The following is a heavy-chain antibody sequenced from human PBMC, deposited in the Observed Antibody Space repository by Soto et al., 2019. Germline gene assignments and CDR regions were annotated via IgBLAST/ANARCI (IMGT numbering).Heavy chain of an antibody. CDR1: GGTISSGDYY. V-gene: IGHV4-30-4*01. Sequence: SETLSLTCTVSGGTISSGDYYWSWIRQSPGKGLEWIGYIYYSGSTYYNPSLKSRVTISVDTSKNQFSLKLSSVTAADTAVYYCARADYYYYYGMDVWGQGTTVTVSS. CDR2: IYYSGST. CDR3: ARADYYYYYGMDV. J-gene: IGHJ6*02.